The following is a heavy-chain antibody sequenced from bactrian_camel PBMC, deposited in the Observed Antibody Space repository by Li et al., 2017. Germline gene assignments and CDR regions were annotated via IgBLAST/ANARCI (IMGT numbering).Heavy chain of an antibody. Sequence: HVQLVESGGGAEQTGGSLRLSCVASGYTYSAGPMAWFRQAPGKEREGVAAIDRAGSPTYTYSVKDRFTISKDNANNALYLQMNSLKPEDTAMYYCAADPDRAAYGGKRCDLLEFNYWGQGTQVTVS. CDR2: IDRAGSP. CDR1: GYTYSAGP. CDR3: AADPDRAAYGGKRCDLLEFNY. J-gene: IGHJ4*01. D-gene: IGHD6*01. V-gene: IGHV3S57*01.